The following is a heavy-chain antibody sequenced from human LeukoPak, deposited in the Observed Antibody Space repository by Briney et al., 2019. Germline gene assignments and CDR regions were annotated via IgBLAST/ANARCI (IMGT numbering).Heavy chain of an antibody. CDR2: INHSGST. D-gene: IGHD5-24*01. Sequence: SETLSLTCAVYGGPFSGYYWSWIRQPPGKGLVWIGEINHSGSTNYNPSLKSRVTISVDTSKNQFSLKLSSVTAADTAVYYCARGLAEMATIYYFDYWGQGTLVTVSS. V-gene: IGHV4-34*01. J-gene: IGHJ4*02. CDR1: GGPFSGYY. CDR3: ARGLAEMATIYYFDY.